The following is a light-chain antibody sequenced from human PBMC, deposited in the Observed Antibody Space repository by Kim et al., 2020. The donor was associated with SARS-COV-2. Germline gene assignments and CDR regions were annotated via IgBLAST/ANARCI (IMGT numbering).Light chain of an antibody. CDR1: SLRSYY. CDR2: GRN. J-gene: IGLJ3*02. CDR3: NSRDSSGNHWV. V-gene: IGLV3-19*01. Sequence: SSELPQDPAVSVALGQTVRITCQGDSLRSYYASWYQKKPGQAPVLVIYGRNNRPSGIPDRFSGSSSGNTASLTITGAQAEDEADYYCNSRDSSGNHWVFG.